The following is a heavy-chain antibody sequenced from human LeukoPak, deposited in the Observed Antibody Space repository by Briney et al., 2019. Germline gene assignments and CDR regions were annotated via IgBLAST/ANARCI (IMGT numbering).Heavy chain of an antibody. CDR2: ISGSGGST. J-gene: IGHJ4*02. CDR1: GFTFSSYC. CDR3: AKESCSGGSCYSPD. Sequence: GRSLRLSCAASGFTFSSYCMHWVRQAPGKGLEWVSAISGSGGSTYYADSVKGRFTISRDNSKNTLYLQMNSLRAEDTAVYYCAKESCSGGSCYSPDWGQGTLVTVSS. D-gene: IGHD2-15*01. V-gene: IGHV3-23*01.